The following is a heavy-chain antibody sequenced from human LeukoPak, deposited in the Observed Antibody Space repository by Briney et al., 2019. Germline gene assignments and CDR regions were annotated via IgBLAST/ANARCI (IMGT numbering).Heavy chain of an antibody. D-gene: IGHD3-22*01. CDR2: INTYTGNP. CDR3: ARWNYDSSGYALYYFDC. Sequence: ASVKVSCKASGYTFTSYAMNWVRQAPGQGLEWMGWINTYTGNPTYAQGFTGRFVFSLDTSVSTAYLQISSLKAEDTAVYYCARWNYDSSGYALYYFDCWGQGTLVTVSS. V-gene: IGHV7-4-1*02. CDR1: GYTFTSYA. J-gene: IGHJ4*02.